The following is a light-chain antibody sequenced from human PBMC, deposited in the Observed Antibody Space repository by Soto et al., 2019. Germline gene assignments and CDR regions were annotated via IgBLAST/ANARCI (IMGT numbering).Light chain of an antibody. CDR3: QQYYSTPYT. J-gene: IGKJ2*01. Sequence: DIVMTQSPDSLAVSLGERATVNCKSSRTILYSSNNKTYLAWYQQKPGQPPKLLIYWASTRESGVPDRFSGSGSGTDFTLTISSLQAEDVAVYYCQQYYSTPYTFGQGTKLELK. CDR2: WAS. V-gene: IGKV4-1*01. CDR1: RTILYSSNNKTY.